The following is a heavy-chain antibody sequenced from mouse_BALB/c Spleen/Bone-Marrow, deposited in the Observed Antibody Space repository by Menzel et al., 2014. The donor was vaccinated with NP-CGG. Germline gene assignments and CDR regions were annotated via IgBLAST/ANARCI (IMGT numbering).Heavy chain of an antibody. Sequence: DSGAELVKPGASVKLSCTASGLNIKDTYMHWVMQRPEQGLEWIGRIDPANGNTKYDPKFQGKATITADTSSNTAYLQLSSLTSEDTAVYYCARYRYYGSSYTMDYWGQGTSVTVSS. CDR1: GLNIKDTY. D-gene: IGHD1-1*01. J-gene: IGHJ4*01. V-gene: IGHV14-3*02. CDR3: ARYRYYGSSYTMDY. CDR2: IDPANGNT.